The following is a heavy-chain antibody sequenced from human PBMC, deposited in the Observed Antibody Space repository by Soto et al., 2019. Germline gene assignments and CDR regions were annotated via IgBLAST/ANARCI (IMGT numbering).Heavy chain of an antibody. D-gene: IGHD2-2*01. CDR2: ISRGGETI. CDR3: ASRNLAGCSGTDCLYYFDY. CDR1: GFTFSGFT. J-gene: IGHJ4*02. V-gene: IGHV3-48*02. Sequence: EVQLVESGGGLVQPGGSPRLSCAASGFTFSGFTMNWVRQAPGRGLEWISYISRGGETIYYADSVKGRFTISRHNAENSLYLQMNSLRDEDTAVYYCASRNLAGCSGTDCLYYFDYWGQGTLVTVSS.